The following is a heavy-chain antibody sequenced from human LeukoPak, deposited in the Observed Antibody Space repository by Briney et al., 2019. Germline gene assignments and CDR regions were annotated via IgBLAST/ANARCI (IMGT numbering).Heavy chain of an antibody. J-gene: IGHJ5*02. Sequence: PGGSLRLSCAASGFTFSSYSMNWVRQAPGKGLEWVSSISSSSSYIYYADSVKGRFTISRDNAKNSLYLQMNSLRAEDTAVYYCARTQVLWFGESQYNWFDPWGQGTLVTVSS. D-gene: IGHD3-10*01. V-gene: IGHV3-21*01. CDR1: GFTFSSYS. CDR3: ARTQVLWFGESQYNWFDP. CDR2: ISSSSSYI.